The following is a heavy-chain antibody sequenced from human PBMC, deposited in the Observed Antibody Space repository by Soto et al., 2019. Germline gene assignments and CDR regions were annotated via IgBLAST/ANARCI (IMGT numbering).Heavy chain of an antibody. D-gene: IGHD2-21*02. CDR2: INPRGGDS. V-gene: IGHV1-46*01. CDR1: GYMFVDYY. J-gene: IGHJ6*02. Sequence: ASVKVSCKASGYMFVDYYIHCVRQAPGQGLEWMGLINPRGGDSRYAQKFQGRVTVTMDTSTSTVYTDLRSLTSEDTAVYYCARVHCGGDCRPGEWFYYYGMDVWGQGTTVTVSS. CDR3: ARVHCGGDCRPGEWFYYYGMDV.